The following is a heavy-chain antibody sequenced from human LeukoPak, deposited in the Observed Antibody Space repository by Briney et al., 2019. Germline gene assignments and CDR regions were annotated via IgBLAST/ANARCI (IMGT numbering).Heavy chain of an antibody. CDR3: AKFDTPYDFWSGSLFDY. V-gene: IGHV3-9*01. D-gene: IGHD3-3*01. CDR1: GFTFSSYA. Sequence: GGSLRLSCAASGFTFSSYAMHWVRQAPGKGLEWVSGISWNSGSIGYADSVKGRFTISRDNAKNSLYLQMNSLRAEDTALYYCAKFDTPYDFWSGSLFDYWGQGTLVTVSS. CDR2: ISWNSGSI. J-gene: IGHJ4*02.